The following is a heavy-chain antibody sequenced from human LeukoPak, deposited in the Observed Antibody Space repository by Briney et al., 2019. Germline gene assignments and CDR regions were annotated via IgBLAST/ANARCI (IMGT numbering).Heavy chain of an antibody. J-gene: IGHJ4*02. Sequence: SETLSPTCAVYGGSFSGYYWSWIRQPPGKGLEWIGEINHSGSTNYNPSLKSRVTISVDTSKNQFSLKLSSVTAADTAVYYCARDRYNSDSSGYYMWYFDYWGQGTLVTVSS. CDR1: GGSFSGYY. D-gene: IGHD3-22*01. CDR3: ARDRYNSDSSGYYMWYFDY. V-gene: IGHV4-34*01. CDR2: INHSGST.